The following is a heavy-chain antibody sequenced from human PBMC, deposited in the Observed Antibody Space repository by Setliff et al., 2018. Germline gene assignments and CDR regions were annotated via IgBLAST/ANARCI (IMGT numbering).Heavy chain of an antibody. CDR1: GGSISTYY. Sequence: PSETLSLTCTVSGGSISTYYWSWIRQTPVKGLEWIGYIYYSGNTNYNPSLKSRVTISVDTSKNQFSLKLSSVTAADTAVYFCARGQPRWFDPWGPGTLVTVSS. CDR3: ARGQPRWFDP. J-gene: IGHJ5*02. V-gene: IGHV4-59*01. CDR2: IYYSGNT.